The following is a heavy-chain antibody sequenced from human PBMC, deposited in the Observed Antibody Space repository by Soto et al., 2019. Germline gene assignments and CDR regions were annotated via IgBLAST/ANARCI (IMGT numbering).Heavy chain of an antibody. J-gene: IGHJ6*02. CDR2: IYHSGST. V-gene: IGHV4-4*02. Sequence: QVQLQESGPGLVKPSRTLSLTCAVSGGCISSINWWSWVRQPPGKGLKWIGEIYHSGSTTYNPSLKSRVTISVDKAKDQFPLELKSGTAAGTGIYYCAGGGGPDIAYGMDVWGQGTTVIVSS. CDR1: GGCISSINW. D-gene: IGHD2-15*01. CDR3: AGGGGPDIAYGMDV.